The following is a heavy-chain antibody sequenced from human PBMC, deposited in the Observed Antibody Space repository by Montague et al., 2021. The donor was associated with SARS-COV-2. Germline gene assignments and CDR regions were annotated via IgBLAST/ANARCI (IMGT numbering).Heavy chain of an antibody. CDR2: ISSSSSYI. J-gene: IGHJ4*02. D-gene: IGHD3-22*01. Sequence: SLRLSCAASGFTFSSYSMNWVRQAPGKGLEWVSSISSSSSYIYYADSVKGRFTISRDNAKNSLYLQMNSLRAEDTAVYYCAREADYYYDSSGYYKPGTLDYWSQGTLVTVSS. V-gene: IGHV3-21*01. CDR3: AREADYYYDSSGYYKPGTLDY. CDR1: GFTFSSYS.